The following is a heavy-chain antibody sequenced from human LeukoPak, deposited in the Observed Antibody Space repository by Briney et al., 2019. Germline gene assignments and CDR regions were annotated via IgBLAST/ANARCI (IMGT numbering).Heavy chain of an antibody. CDR2: INAYNGNT. CDR1: GNTFTYYV. Sequence: ASVKVSCKTSGNTFTYYVISWVRQAPGQGLEWMGWINAYNGNTNDAQKFQGRVTMTTDTSTSTAYMELRSLRSDDTAVYYCARGEKPYDYWGQGTLVSVSS. V-gene: IGHV1-18*01. J-gene: IGHJ4*02. D-gene: IGHD1-26*01. CDR3: ARGEKPYDY.